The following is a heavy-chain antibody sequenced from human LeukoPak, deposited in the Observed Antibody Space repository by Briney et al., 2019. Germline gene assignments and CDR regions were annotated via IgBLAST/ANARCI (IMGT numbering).Heavy chain of an antibody. V-gene: IGHV4-30-2*01. CDR1: GGSISSGGYS. D-gene: IGHD3-10*01. J-gene: IGHJ5*02. CDR3: ARSSDYYGSGIAWFDP. CDR2: IYHSGST. Sequence: SQTLSLTCAVSGGSISSGGYSWSWIRQPPGKGLEWIGYIYHSGSTYYNPSLKSRVTISVDRAKNQFSLKLSSVTAADTAVYYCARSSDYYGSGIAWFDPWGQGTLVTVSS.